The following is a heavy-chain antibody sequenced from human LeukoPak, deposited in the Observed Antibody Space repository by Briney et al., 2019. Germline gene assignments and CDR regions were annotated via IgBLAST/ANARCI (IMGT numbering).Heavy chain of an antibody. CDR3: ARAQGYCSSTSCYTGPWFDP. V-gene: IGHV4-4*09. CDR1: GGSISSYY. J-gene: IGHJ5*02. Sequence: SETLSLTCTVSGGSISSYYWSWIRQPPGKGLEWIGYIYTSGSTNHNPSLKSRVTISVDTSKNQFSLKLSSVTAADTAVYYCARAQGYCSSTSCYTGPWFDPWGQGTLVTVSS. CDR2: IYTSGST. D-gene: IGHD2-2*02.